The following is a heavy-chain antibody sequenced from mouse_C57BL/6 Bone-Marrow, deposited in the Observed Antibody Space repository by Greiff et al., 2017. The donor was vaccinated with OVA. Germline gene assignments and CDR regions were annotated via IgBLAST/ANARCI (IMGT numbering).Heavy chain of an antibody. CDR1: GFTFSSYA. CDR2: ISDGGSYT. D-gene: IGHD1-1*01. J-gene: IGHJ4*01. Sequence: EVQLVESGGGLVKPGGSLKLSCAASGFTFSSYAMSWVRQTPEKRLEWVATISDGGSYTYYPDNVKGRLTIARDTAKNNLYLQMCHLNSEDTALYYCARDTDYGSSPLYAMDYWGQGTSVTVSS. V-gene: IGHV5-4*01. CDR3: ARDTDYGSSPLYAMDY.